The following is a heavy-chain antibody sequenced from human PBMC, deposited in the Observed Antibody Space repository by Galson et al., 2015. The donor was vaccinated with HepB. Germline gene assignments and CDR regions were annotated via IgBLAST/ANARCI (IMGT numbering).Heavy chain of an antibody. D-gene: IGHD2-15*01. J-gene: IGHJ5*02. CDR3: TRGSLCSGNSCYLNWFDP. CDR1: GYTFTSYA. V-gene: IGHV7-4-1*02. CDR2: INTNTGNP. Sequence: SVKVSCKASGYTFTSYAMNWVRQAPGQGLEWMGWINTNTGNPTYAQGFTGRFVFSLDTSVSTAYLQISSPKADDTAVYYCTRGSLCSGNSCYLNWFDPWGQGTLVTVSS.